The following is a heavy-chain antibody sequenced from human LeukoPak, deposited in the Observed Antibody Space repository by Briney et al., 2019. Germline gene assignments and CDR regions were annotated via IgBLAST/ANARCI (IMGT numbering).Heavy chain of an antibody. CDR2: IYTSGST. V-gene: IGHV4-61*02. J-gene: IGHJ5*02. Sequence: SETLSLTCTVSGGSISSGSYYWSWIRQPAGKGLEWIGRIYTSGSTNYNPSLKSRVTISVDTSKNQFSLKLSSVTAADTAVCYCARESAVDIVATRLDPWGQGTLVTVSS. D-gene: IGHD5-12*01. CDR3: ARESAVDIVATRLDP. CDR1: GGSISSGSYY.